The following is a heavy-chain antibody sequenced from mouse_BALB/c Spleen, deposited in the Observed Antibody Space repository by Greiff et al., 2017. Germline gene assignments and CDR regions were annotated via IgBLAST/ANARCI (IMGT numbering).Heavy chain of an antibody. J-gene: IGHJ3*01. CDR1: GFTFSSFG. D-gene: IGHD2-4*01. Sequence: DVHLVESGGGLVQPGGSRKLSCAASGFTFSSFGMHWVRQAPEKGLEWVAYISSGSSTIYYADTVKGRFTISRDNPKNTLFLQMTSLRSEDTAMYYCARSGDYDGIAYWGQGTLVTVSA. V-gene: IGHV5-17*02. CDR3: ARSGDYDGIAY. CDR2: ISSGSSTI.